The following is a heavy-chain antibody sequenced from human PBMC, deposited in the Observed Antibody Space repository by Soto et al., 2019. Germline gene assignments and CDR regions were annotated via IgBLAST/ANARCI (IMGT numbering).Heavy chain of an antibody. Sequence: ALVNLACKGSGYTFTNYGVSWVLMATGQGLEWMGWISAYNGNTNYAQKLQGRVTMTTDTSTSTAYMELRSLRSDDTAVYYCARDVAAAEYNWFDPWGQGTLVTVSS. CDR2: ISAYNGNT. D-gene: IGHD6-13*01. V-gene: IGHV1-18*01. J-gene: IGHJ5*02. CDR3: ARDVAAAEYNWFDP. CDR1: GYTFTNYG.